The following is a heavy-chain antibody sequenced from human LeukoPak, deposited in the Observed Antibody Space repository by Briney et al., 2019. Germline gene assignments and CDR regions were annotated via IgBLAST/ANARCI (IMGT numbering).Heavy chain of an antibody. CDR3: ASRELGY. Sequence: ASVKVSCKTSGYTFTGYFMHWVRQAPGQGLEWLGWINPASGVTKYAQKFQGRVTMTRDTSISTAYMELSRLRSDDTAVYYCASRELGYWGQGTLVTVSS. CDR1: GYTFTGYF. V-gene: IGHV1-2*02. CDR2: INPASGVT. J-gene: IGHJ4*02. D-gene: IGHD1-26*01.